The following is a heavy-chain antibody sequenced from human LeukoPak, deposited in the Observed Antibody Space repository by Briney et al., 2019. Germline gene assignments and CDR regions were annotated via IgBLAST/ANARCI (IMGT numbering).Heavy chain of an antibody. J-gene: IGHJ4*02. D-gene: IGHD3-10*01. V-gene: IGHV3-7*03. CDR3: VTYGSGRKFDY. Sequence: GALRLSCAASGFSFSGYWMTWVRQAPGKGLEWVANIKEDGSEKYYADFVKGRFTISRDNAKNSLDLQMNSLRAEDTAVYYCVTYGSGRKFDYWGQGTLVTVSS. CDR1: GFSFSGYW. CDR2: IKEDGSEK.